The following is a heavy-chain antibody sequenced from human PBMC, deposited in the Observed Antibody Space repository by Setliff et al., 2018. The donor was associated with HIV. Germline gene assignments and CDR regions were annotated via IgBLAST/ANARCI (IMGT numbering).Heavy chain of an antibody. CDR2: IYHSGST. Sequence: SETLSLTCAVSGYSISSGYYWGWIRQPPGKGLEWIGSIYHSGSTYYNPSLKSRVTISVDKSKNQFSLKLSSVTAADTAVYYCARIYCGGDCYPPNDAFDIWGQGTMVTVSS. D-gene: IGHD2-21*02. CDR1: GYSISSGYY. J-gene: IGHJ3*02. CDR3: ARIYCGGDCYPPNDAFDI. V-gene: IGHV4-38-2*01.